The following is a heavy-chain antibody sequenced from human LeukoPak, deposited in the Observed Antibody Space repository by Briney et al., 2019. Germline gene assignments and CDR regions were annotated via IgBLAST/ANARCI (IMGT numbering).Heavy chain of an antibody. CDR3: ARRLHYYDY. V-gene: IGHV4-39*01. Sequence: SETLSLTCSVSGGSIISSRDHWDWIRQPPGKGLEWIASVHYSGTAYYNPSLRSRVTISVDTSKNQFSLKVTSVPAADTAAYYCARRLHYYDYWGQGTLVSVSS. CDR1: GGSIISSRDH. J-gene: IGHJ4*02. CDR2: VHYSGTA. D-gene: IGHD2-21*02.